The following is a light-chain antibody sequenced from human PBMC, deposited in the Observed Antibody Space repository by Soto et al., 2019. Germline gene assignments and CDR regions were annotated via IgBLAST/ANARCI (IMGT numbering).Light chain of an antibody. Sequence: DIQMTQSPSTLSASVRDRVTITFRASQTISSWLAWFQQRPGRAPKFLIYNVSTLESGVPSRFSGSGSGTEFTLTISSLQPEDFATYYCQQYDSYPLTFGGGTKVDI. CDR3: QQYDSYPLT. CDR1: QTISSW. V-gene: IGKV1-5*01. J-gene: IGKJ4*01. CDR2: NVS.